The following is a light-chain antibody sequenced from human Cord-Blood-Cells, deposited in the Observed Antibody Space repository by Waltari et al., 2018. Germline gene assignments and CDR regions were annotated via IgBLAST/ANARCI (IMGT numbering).Light chain of an antibody. CDR3: QAWDSSTVV. J-gene: IGLJ2*01. CDR2: QDN. Sequence: SYELTQPPSVSVSLGQPASITCSGDKLGDKYACWYQQKPGQSPVLVIYQDNKRPSGIPERFSGSNSGNTATLTISGTQAMDEADYYCQAWDSSTVVFGGGTKLTVL. CDR1: KLGDKY. V-gene: IGLV3-1*01.